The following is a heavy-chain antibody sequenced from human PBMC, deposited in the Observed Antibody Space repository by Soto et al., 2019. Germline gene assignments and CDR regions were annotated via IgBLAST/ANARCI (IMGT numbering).Heavy chain of an antibody. Sequence: ASVKVSCKASGYTFTGYYMHWVRQAPGQGLEWMGWINPNSGGTNYAQKFQGRVTMTRDTSISTAYMELSRLRSDDTAVYYCARGSWRYYDSSGYYYYYGMDVWGQGTTVTVS. D-gene: IGHD3-22*01. CDR3: ARGSWRYYDSSGYYYYYGMDV. V-gene: IGHV1-2*02. CDR1: GYTFTGYY. CDR2: INPNSGGT. J-gene: IGHJ6*02.